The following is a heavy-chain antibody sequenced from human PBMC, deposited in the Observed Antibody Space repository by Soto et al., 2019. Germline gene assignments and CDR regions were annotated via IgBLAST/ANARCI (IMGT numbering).Heavy chain of an antibody. CDR2: IWYDGSNK. CDR1: GFTFSSYG. V-gene: IGHV3-33*01. CDR3: ARDPNYDILTGSVDY. Sequence: QVQLVESGGGVVQPGRSLRLSCAASGFTFSSYGMHWVRQAPGKGLEWVAVIWYDGSNKYYADSVKGRFTISRDNSKNRRYLQMNSLRAEDTAVYYCARDPNYDILTGSVDYWGQGTLVTVSS. J-gene: IGHJ4*02. D-gene: IGHD3-9*01.